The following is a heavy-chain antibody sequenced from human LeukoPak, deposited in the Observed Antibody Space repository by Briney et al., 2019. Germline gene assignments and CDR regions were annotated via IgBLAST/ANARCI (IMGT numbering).Heavy chain of an antibody. CDR3: ARGSPGGANFFQY. Sequence: GGSLRLSCAASGFTFSSYAMSWVRQAPGKGLEWVSVIYVGGTTYYPDSLKGRFSISADSSKNTVYLQINSLRAEDTAVYYCARGSPGGANFFQYWGQGTLVTVSP. D-gene: IGHD2-15*01. CDR2: IYVGGTT. V-gene: IGHV3-66*01. J-gene: IGHJ4*02. CDR1: GFTFSSYA.